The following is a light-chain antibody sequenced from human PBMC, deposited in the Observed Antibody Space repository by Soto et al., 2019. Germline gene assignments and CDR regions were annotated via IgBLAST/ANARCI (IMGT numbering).Light chain of an antibody. Sequence: EIVLTQSPGTLSLSPGERATLSCRASQSVSSSYLAWYQQKPGQAPRLLIYGASSRATGIPDRFSGSGSGTDFPLTISRLEPDYFAVFYCQQYGRSPPTFGGGTKLEIK. CDR3: QQYGRSPPT. CDR1: QSVSSSY. J-gene: IGKJ4*01. CDR2: GAS. V-gene: IGKV3-20*01.